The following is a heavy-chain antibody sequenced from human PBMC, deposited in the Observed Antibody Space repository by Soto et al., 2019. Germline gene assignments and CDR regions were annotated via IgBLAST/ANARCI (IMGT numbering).Heavy chain of an antibody. V-gene: IGHV1-18*01. J-gene: IGHJ4*02. CDR2: ISAYNGNT. D-gene: IGHD1-26*01. CDR1: GYIFTSFG. Sequence: QVQLVQSGAEVKKPGASVKVSCKASGYIFTSFGISWVRQAPGQGLEWMGWISAYNGNTNYAQNLQGRVTMTTDTSTSTADMELRSLRSDDTAVYYCARDNSRLYFDYWGQGALVTVSS. CDR3: ARDNSRLYFDY.